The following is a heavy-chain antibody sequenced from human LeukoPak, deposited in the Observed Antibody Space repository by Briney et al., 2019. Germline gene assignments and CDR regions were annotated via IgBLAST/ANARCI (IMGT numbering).Heavy chain of an antibody. D-gene: IGHD3-22*01. CDR3: ARRGLYYHFDP. V-gene: IGHV4-34*01. Sequence: SETLSLTCAVYGGSFSGYYWSWIRQPPGKGLEWIGEINHSGSTNYNPSLKSRVTISVDTSKNQFSLKLSSVTAADTAVYYCARRGLYYHFDPRGQGTLVTVSS. CDR2: INHSGST. J-gene: IGHJ5*02. CDR1: GGSFSGYY.